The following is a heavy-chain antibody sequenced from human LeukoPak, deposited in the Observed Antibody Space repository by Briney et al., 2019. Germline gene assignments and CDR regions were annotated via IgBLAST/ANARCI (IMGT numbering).Heavy chain of an antibody. CDR3: ARGDGYAQRD. D-gene: IGHD5-12*01. CDR2: ISSSTNRT. V-gene: IGHV3-48*01. Sequence: GGSLRLSCVTSGLTYRGYDMFWVRQAPGKGLEWISYISSSTNRTHYADSVKGRFTISRDNAKNSLYLQMNSLRVDDTAVYYCARGDGYAQRDWGQGTLVTVPS. J-gene: IGHJ4*02. CDR1: GLTYRGYD.